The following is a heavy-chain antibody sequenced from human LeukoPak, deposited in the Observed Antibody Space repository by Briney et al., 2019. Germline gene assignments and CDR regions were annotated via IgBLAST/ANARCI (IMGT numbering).Heavy chain of an antibody. CDR3: ARGQPPLYYFDY. CDR2: INPSGGST. V-gene: IGHV1-46*01. CDR1: GYTFTSYY. Sequence: ASVRVSCKASGYTFTSYYMHWVRQAPGQGLEWMGIINPSGGSTSYAQKFQGRVTMTRDTSTSTVYMEVSSLRSEDTAVYYCARGQPPLYYFDYWGQGTLVTVSS. D-gene: IGHD3-10*01. J-gene: IGHJ4*02.